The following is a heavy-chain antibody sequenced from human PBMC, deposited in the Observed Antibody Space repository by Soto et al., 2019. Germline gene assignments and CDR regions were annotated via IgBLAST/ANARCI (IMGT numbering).Heavy chain of an antibody. D-gene: IGHD2-15*01. CDR1: GFTFSSYG. J-gene: IGHJ6*02. V-gene: IGHV3-30*03. Sequence: QVQLVESGGGVVQPGRSLRLSCAASGFTFSSYGTHWVRQAPGKGLEWVAVISYDGSNKYYADSVKGRFTISRDNSKNALYLQMNSLRAEDTAVYYCARCRGGSCYLDLDVWGQGTTVTVSS. CDR3: ARCRGGSCYLDLDV. CDR2: ISYDGSNK.